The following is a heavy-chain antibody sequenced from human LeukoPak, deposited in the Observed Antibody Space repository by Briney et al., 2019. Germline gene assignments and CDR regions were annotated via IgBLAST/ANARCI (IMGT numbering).Heavy chain of an antibody. CDR1: GGSISTTNW. CDR2: VHLSGRT. CDR3: ARWESSGYYFNY. V-gene: IGHV4-4*02. J-gene: IGHJ4*02. Sequence: SGTLSLTCGVSGGSISTTNWWTWVRQPPGEGLEWIGEVHLSGRTHYNPSLESRVTMSVDTSKNQFSLKLTSVTAADTAVYYCARWESSGYYFNYWGQGTLVTVSS. D-gene: IGHD3-22*01.